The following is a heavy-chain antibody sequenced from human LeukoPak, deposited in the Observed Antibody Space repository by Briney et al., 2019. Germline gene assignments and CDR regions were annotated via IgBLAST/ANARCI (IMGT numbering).Heavy chain of an antibody. Sequence: ASVKVSCKASGYTFSSYAISWVRQAPGQGLEWMGGIIPIFGTANYAQKFQGRVTITADESTSTAYMELSSLRSEDTAVYYCARGRLNYDILTGYFPYWGQGTLVTVSS. CDR2: IIPIFGTA. CDR1: GYTFSSYA. J-gene: IGHJ4*02. CDR3: ARGRLNYDILTGYFPY. V-gene: IGHV1-69*13. D-gene: IGHD3-9*01.